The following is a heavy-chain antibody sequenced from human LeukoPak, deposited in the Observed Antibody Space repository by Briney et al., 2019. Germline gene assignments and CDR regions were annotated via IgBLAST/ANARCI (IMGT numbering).Heavy chain of an antibody. CDR3: ARAPSEVGGYYPEYFRH. J-gene: IGHJ1*01. Sequence: TGGSLRLSCEASGFTFSRYWMHWVRQAPGKGLVWVSRIKSDGKTNYADSVKGRFTISSDNANNTVSLQMDSLTAEDTGVYYCARAPSEVGGYYPEYFRHWGQGTLVTVSS. CDR2: IKSDGKT. D-gene: IGHD3-22*01. V-gene: IGHV3-74*01. CDR1: GFTFSRYW.